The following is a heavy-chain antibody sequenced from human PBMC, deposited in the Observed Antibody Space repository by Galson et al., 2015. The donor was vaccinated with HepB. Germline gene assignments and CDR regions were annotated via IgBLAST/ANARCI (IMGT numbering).Heavy chain of an antibody. D-gene: IGHD2-15*01. CDR2: IKSKTFGGTT. Sequence: SLRLSCAGSGFTFGNYAMSWFRQAPGKGLEWLGYIKSKTFGGTTQYAASVRGRFTISRDDYASLAYLQMNNLRIEDTAMYYCTLRGAAAYWGQGTLVTVSS. CDR3: TLRGAAAY. J-gene: IGHJ4*02. V-gene: IGHV3-49*03. CDR1: GFTFGNYA.